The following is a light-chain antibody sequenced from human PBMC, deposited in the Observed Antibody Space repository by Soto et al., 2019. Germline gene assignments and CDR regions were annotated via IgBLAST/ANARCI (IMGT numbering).Light chain of an antibody. CDR3: QQYVSSPRT. J-gene: IGKJ1*01. CDR1: QTVNTNY. Sequence: EIVLTRSPGTLSLSPGEEATLSCRASQTVNTNYLAWYQQKAGQAPRLLIYGTSSRATGIPDRFSGSGSGTDFTLTISRLEPEDFAVYYCQQYVSSPRTFGQGTKVEIK. CDR2: GTS. V-gene: IGKV3-20*01.